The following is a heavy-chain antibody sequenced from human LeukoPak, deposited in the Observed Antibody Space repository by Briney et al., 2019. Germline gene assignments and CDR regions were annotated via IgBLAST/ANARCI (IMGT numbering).Heavy chain of an antibody. V-gene: IGHV3-30*02. J-gene: IGHJ5*02. D-gene: IGHD6-19*01. Sequence: GGSLRLSCAASGFTFSSYGMHWVRQAPGKGLEWVAFIRYDGSNKYYADSVKGRFTISRDNAKNSLSLQMNSLRAEDTAVYYCAKEWIAHTTGWGRDNWFDPWGQGTLVTVSS. CDR2: IRYDGSNK. CDR1: GFTFSSYG. CDR3: AKEWIAHTTGWGRDNWFDP.